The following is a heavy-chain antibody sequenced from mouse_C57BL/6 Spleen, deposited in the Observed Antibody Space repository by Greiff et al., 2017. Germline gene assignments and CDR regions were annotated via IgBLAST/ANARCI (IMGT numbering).Heavy chain of an antibody. J-gene: IGHJ2*01. CDR3: ATLTTVVAKVDYFDY. Sequence: QVQLQQSGAELVKPGASVKISCKASGYAFSSYWMNWVKQRPGKGLEWIGQIYPGDGGTNYNGKFKGKATLTADKSSSTAYMQLSSLTSEDSAVYFCATLTTVVAKVDYFDYWGQGTTLTVSS. CDR1: GYAFSSYW. D-gene: IGHD1-1*01. CDR2: IYPGDGGT. V-gene: IGHV1-80*01.